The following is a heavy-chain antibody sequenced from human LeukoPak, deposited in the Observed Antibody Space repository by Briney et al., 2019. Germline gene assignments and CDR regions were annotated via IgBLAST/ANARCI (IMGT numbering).Heavy chain of an antibody. CDR1: GFTFSSHS. J-gene: IGHJ4*02. CDR3: ARDSGGGSCYGY. V-gene: IGHV3-21*01. D-gene: IGHD2-15*01. Sequence: GGSLRLSCAASGFTFSSHSMNWVRQAPGKGLEWVSSISSSSSYIYYADSVKGRFTISRDNAKNSLYLQMNSLRAEDTAVYYCARDSGGGSCYGYWGQGTLVTVSS. CDR2: ISSSSSYI.